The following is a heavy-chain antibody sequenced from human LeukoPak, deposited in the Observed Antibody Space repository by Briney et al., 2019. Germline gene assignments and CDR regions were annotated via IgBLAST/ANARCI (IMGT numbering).Heavy chain of an antibody. D-gene: IGHD3-16*01. J-gene: IGHJ6*03. Sequence: ASVKVSCKASGYTFTSYDINWVRQATGQGLEWMGWMNPNSGNTGYAQKFQGRVTMTRHTSISTAYMELSSLRSEGTAVYYCARGLRGTGRNYYYYMDVWGKGTTVTVSS. V-gene: IGHV1-8*01. CDR3: ARGLRGTGRNYYYYMDV. CDR2: MNPNSGNT. CDR1: GYTFTSYD.